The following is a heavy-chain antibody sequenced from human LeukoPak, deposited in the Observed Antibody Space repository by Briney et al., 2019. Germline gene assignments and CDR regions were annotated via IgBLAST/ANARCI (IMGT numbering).Heavy chain of an antibody. V-gene: IGHV1-2*02. Sequence: ASVKVSCKASGYTFTGYYMHWVRQAPGQGLEWMGWINPNSGGTNYAQKFQGRVAMTRDTSISTAYMELSRLRSDDTAVYYCAKEYSSSWYARTNWFDPWGQGTLVTVSS. CDR1: GYTFTGYY. CDR2: INPNSGGT. CDR3: AKEYSSSWYARTNWFDP. J-gene: IGHJ5*02. D-gene: IGHD6-13*01.